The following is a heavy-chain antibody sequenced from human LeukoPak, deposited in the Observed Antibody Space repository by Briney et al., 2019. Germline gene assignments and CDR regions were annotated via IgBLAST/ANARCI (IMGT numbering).Heavy chain of an antibody. CDR2: ISGSGSAT. J-gene: IGHJ1*01. D-gene: IGHD3-16*01. V-gene: IGHV3-23*01. Sequence: PGGSLTPSCAASGFTLVSNAGNGVRQAPGKGLEWVSAISGSGSATYYADSVKGRFTISRDNSKNTLYWQMNSLRAEDTAVYYCAKDRGFSHAFHHWGQGTLVTVSS. CDR3: AKDRGFSHAFHH. CDR1: GFTLVSNA.